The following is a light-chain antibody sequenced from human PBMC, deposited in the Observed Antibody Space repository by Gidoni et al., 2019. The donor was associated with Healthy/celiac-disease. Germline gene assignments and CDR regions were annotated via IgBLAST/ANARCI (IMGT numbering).Light chain of an antibody. J-gene: IGKJ4*01. V-gene: IGKV1-27*01. CDR1: QGMSNY. Sequence: DIQMTKPPSSLSASVGDRVTITCRASQGMSNYLAWYQQKPGKVPKLLIYAASTLQSGVPSRFSGSGSGTDFTLTISSLQPEDVATYYCQQYNSAPLTFGGGTKVEIK. CDR2: AAS. CDR3: QQYNSAPLT.